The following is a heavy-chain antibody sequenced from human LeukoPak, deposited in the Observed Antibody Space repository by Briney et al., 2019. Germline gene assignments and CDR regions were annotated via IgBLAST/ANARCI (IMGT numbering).Heavy chain of an antibody. CDR1: DYTFTRSY. CDR2: INPIGGST. CDR3: AKSSTWSHAFLGF. Sequence: ASVKVSCKTSDYTFTRSYIHWVRQAPGQGLEWMGIINPIGGSTSYAQKFQGRVTMTTDTSTSTLYMELSSLISEDTAVFYCAKSSTWSHAFLGFWGQGTLVTVSS. V-gene: IGHV1-46*01. D-gene: IGHD6-6*01. J-gene: IGHJ4*02.